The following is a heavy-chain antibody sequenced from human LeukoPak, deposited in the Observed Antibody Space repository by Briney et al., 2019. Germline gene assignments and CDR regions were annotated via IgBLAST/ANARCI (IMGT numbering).Heavy chain of an antibody. J-gene: IGHJ5*02. CDR3: ARGEGIAAAEVWWFDP. D-gene: IGHD6-13*01. CDR2: IIPIFGTA. Sequence: SVKVSCKASGYTFTGYYMHWVRQAPGQGLEWMGGIIPIFGTANYAQKFQGRVTITADESTSTAYMELSSLRSEDTAVYYCARGEGIAAAEVWWFDPWGQGTLVTVSS. V-gene: IGHV1-69*13. CDR1: GYTFTGYY.